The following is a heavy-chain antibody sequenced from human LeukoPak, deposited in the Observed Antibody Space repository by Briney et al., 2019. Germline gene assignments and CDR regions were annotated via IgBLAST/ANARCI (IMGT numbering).Heavy chain of an antibody. J-gene: IGHJ4*02. D-gene: IGHD3-3*01. CDR1: GFTFRTYA. CDR3: AKGERFLEWSPYYFDY. Sequence: GGSLRLSCEASGFTFRTYAMSWVRQAPGKGLEWVAFIRYDGSNKYYADSVKGRFTISRDNSKNTLYLQMNSLRAEDTAVYYCAKGERFLEWSPYYFDYWGQGTLVTVSS. V-gene: IGHV3-30*02. CDR2: IRYDGSNK.